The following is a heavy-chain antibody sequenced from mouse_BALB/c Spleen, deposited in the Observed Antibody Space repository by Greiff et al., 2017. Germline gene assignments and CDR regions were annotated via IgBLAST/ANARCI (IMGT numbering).Heavy chain of an antibody. CDR1: GYTFTSYW. J-gene: IGHJ1*01. CDR2: IKPSNGRT. D-gene: IGHD1-2*01. CDR3: ARLITTATDWYFDV. Sequence: QVQLQQPGAELVKPGASVKLSCKASGYTFTSYWMHWVKQRPGQGLEWIGEIKPSNGRTNYNEKFKSKATLTVDKSSSTAYMQLSSLTSEDSAVYYCARLITTATDWYFDVWGAGTTVTVSA. V-gene: IGHV1S81*02.